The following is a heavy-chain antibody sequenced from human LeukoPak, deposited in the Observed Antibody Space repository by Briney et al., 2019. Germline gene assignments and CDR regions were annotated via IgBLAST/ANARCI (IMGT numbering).Heavy chain of an antibody. V-gene: IGHV1-2*02. J-gene: IGHJ4*02. CDR1: GYTFTGYY. CDR2: INPNSGGT. Sequence: ASVKVSCKASGYTFTGYYMHSVRQAPGQGLEWMGWINPNSGGTNYAQKFQGKVTMTRDTSISTAYMELSRLRSDDTAVYYGARLFFSSGGDYWGQGTLVTVSS. CDR3: ARLFFSSGGDY. D-gene: IGHD6-19*01.